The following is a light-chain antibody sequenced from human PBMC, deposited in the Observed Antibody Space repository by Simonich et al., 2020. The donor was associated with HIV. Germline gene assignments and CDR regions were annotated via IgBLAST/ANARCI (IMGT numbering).Light chain of an antibody. CDR1: QSVSSY. Sequence: EIVLTQSPATLSLSPGERATLSCRASQSVSSYLAWYQQKLGQAPRLLIYDSSNRATGIPDRFSGSGSGTDFTLTISRLEPEDFATYYCQQYYSTPPTFGQGTKVEIK. CDR3: QQYYSTPPT. J-gene: IGKJ1*01. CDR2: DSS. V-gene: IGKV3-11*01.